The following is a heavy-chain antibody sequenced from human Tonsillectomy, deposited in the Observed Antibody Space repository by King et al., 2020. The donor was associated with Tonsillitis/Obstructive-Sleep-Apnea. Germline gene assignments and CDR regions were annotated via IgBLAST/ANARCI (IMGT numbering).Heavy chain of an antibody. J-gene: IGHJ4*02. CDR3: ARGPNYSSSWYTY. CDR2: INHSGST. D-gene: IGHD6-13*01. CDR1: GGSFSGYY. V-gene: IGHV4-34*01. Sequence: VQLQQWGAGLLKPSETLSLTCAVYGGSFSGYYWSWIRQPPGKGLEWIGEINHSGSTNYNPSLKSRVTISVDKSKNQFSLKLSSVTAAGTAVYYFARGPNYSSSWYTYWRQGNLVTVSS.